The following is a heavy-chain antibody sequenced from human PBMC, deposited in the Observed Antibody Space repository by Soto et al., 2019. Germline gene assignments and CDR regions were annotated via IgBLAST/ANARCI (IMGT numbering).Heavy chain of an antibody. CDR3: ARVGDIVLVPAADY. CDR1: GYTFTSFS. Sequence: QVQLVQSGAEVKKPGASVKVSCKTSGYTFTSFSITWVRQAPGQGLEWMGWISPYNGNTDYARNLQGRATMTTDTSTSTAYMDLRSLRSDDTAVYFCARVGDIVLVPAADYWGQGTLVTVSS. V-gene: IGHV1-18*01. CDR2: ISPYNGNT. D-gene: IGHD2-2*01. J-gene: IGHJ4*02.